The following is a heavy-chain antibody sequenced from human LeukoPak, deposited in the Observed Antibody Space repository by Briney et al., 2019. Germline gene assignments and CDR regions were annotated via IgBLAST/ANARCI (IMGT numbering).Heavy chain of an antibody. D-gene: IGHD1-7*01. CDR2: IKQDGSEK. CDR3: AREDDWNYEDY. CDR1: GFTYSNYW. J-gene: IGHJ4*02. V-gene: IGHV3-7*01. Sequence: QPGGSLRLSCAASGFTYSNYWMSWVRQAPGKGLEGVANIKQDGSEKYYVNSVKGRFTISRDNAKNSLYLQMNSLRAEDTAIYYCAREDDWNYEDYWGQGTLVTVSS.